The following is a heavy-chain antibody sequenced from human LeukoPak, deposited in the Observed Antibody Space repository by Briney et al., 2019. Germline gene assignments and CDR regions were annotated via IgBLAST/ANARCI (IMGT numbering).Heavy chain of an antibody. Sequence: SETLSLTCAVSGGSISSGGYSWSWIRQPPGKGLEWIGYIYHSGSTYYNPSLKSRVTISLDRSKNQFSLKLTSVTAADTAVYYCARYSSTWPYWYFDLWGRGTLVTVSS. CDR1: GGSISSGGYS. J-gene: IGHJ2*01. D-gene: IGHD6-13*01. CDR3: ARYSSTWPYWYFDL. V-gene: IGHV4-30-2*01. CDR2: IYHSGST.